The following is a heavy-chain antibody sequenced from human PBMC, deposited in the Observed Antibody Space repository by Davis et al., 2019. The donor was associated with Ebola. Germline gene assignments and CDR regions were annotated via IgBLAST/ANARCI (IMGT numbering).Heavy chain of an antibody. J-gene: IGHJ6*02. CDR2: ISNDGSNK. CDR3: ARGSSRYCSSTSCYYYYYGMDV. Sequence: GGSLRLSCTASGFTVSSNHMSWVRQAPGKGLEWVAVISNDGSNKYYADSVKGRFTISRDNSKNSLYLQMNSLRAEDTAVYYCARGSSRYCSSTSCYYYYYGMDVWGQGTTVTVSS. CDR1: GFTVSSNH. V-gene: IGHV3-33*05. D-gene: IGHD2-2*01.